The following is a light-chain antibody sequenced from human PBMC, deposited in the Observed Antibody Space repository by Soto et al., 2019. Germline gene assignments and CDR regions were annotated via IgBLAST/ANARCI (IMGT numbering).Light chain of an antibody. V-gene: IGKV1-39*01. CDR3: QQTYLAPYT. J-gene: IGKJ2*01. CDR2: AAS. CDR1: QIINSY. Sequence: IQMTQSPSSLSASVGDRVTIPCRASQIINSYLAWYQQKPGRAPNLVIYAASTLESGVPSRFSGSGSGTDFTLTISSLQPADYATYYCQQTYLAPYTFGQGTKVDI.